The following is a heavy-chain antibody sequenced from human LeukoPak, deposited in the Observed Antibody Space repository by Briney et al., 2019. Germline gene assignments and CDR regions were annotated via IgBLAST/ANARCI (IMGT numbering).Heavy chain of an antibody. CDR2: INPNSGGT. Sequence: ASVKVSCKASGGTFSSYAISWVRQAPGQGLEWMGWINPNSGGTNYAQKFQGRVTMTGDTSISTAYMELSRLRSDDTAVYYCARGARTDAFDIWGQGTMVTVSS. CDR1: GGTFSSYA. CDR3: ARGARTDAFDI. V-gene: IGHV1-2*02. J-gene: IGHJ3*02.